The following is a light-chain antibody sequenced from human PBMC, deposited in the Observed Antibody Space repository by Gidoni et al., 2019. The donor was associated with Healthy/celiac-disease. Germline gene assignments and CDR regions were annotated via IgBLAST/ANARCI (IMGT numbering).Light chain of an antibody. V-gene: IGLV1-47*02. J-gene: IGLJ2*01. CDR3: AAWDDSLSGVV. Sequence: QSVLPQPPSASGTRGPTVTTSCSGSSPNSGSNYVYWYPQLPGTAPNLLIYSKNQRPSGVPDRFSGSKSGTSASLAISGHRSEDEAEYYCAAWDDSLSGVVFGGGTKLTVL. CDR2: SKN. CDR1: SPNSGSNY.